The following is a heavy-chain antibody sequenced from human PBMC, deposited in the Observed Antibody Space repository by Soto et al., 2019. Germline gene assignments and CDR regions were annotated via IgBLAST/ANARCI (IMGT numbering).Heavy chain of an antibody. J-gene: IGHJ5*02. CDR2: IYYSGST. D-gene: IGHD2-15*01. V-gene: IGHV4-30-4*01. Sequence: SETLSLTCTVSGGSISSGDYYWSWIRQPPGKGLEWIGYIYYSGSTYYNPSLKSRVTISVDTSKNQFSLKLSSVTAADTAVYYCARARGVVVVAATSGGWFDPWGQGTLVTVSS. CDR3: ARARGVVVVAATSGGWFDP. CDR1: GGSISSGDYY.